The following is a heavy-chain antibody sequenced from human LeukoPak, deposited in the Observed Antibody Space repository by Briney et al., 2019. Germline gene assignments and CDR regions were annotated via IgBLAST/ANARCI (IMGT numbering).Heavy chain of an antibody. CDR3: ARQGLVGATNADY. Sequence: GSPRLSCAASGFTFSSYSMNWVRQAPGKGLEWVSSISSSSSYIYYADSVKGRFTISRDNAKNSLYLQMNSLRAEDTAVYYCARQGLVGATNADYWGQGTLVTVSS. D-gene: IGHD1-26*01. CDR2: ISSSSSYI. V-gene: IGHV3-21*01. J-gene: IGHJ4*02. CDR1: GFTFSSYS.